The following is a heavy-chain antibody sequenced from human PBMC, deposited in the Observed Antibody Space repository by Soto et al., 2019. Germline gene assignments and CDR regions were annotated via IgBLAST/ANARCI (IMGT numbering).Heavy chain of an antibody. CDR1: GGSVSSGAYY. CDR2: ISYSGGT. Sequence: QVQLQESGPGLVKPSETLSLTCTVSGGSVSSGAYYWSWIRQPPGKGLEWIGYISYSGGTNYNPSPQXRXTXXVDTSKNQFSLKLSSVSAADTAVYYCARAYEFWSGYGDFDYWGQGTLVTVSS. J-gene: IGHJ4*02. V-gene: IGHV4-61*08. CDR3: ARAYEFWSGYGDFDY. D-gene: IGHD3-3*01.